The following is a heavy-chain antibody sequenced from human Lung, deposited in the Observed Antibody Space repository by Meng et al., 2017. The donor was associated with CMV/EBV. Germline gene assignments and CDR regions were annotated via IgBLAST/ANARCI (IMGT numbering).Heavy chain of an antibody. CDR2: LYYSGST. D-gene: IGHD1-26*01. CDR3: ARGDSGSYYFDY. J-gene: IGHJ4*02. Sequence: GSLRLSCTVPGGSISSSTYYWGWVRQPPGKGLEWIGSLYYSGSTYYNPSLKSRVTISVDTSMNQFSLKLSTVTAADTAMYYCARGDSGSYYFDYWGQGTLVTVSS. V-gene: IGHV4-39*07. CDR1: GGSISSSTYY.